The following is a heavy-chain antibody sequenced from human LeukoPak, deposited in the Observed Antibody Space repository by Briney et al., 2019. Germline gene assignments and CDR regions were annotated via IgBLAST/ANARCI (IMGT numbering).Heavy chain of an antibody. CDR3: AKDPDY. Sequence: TGGXXXXXCAXXXXTXSSYGMHWVRQAPGKGLEWVAVISYDGSNKYYADSVKGRFTISRDNSKNTLYLQMNSLRAEDTAVYYCAKDPDYWGQGTLVTVSS. V-gene: IGHV3-30*18. CDR2: ISYDGSNK. CDR1: XXTXSSYG. J-gene: IGHJ4*02.